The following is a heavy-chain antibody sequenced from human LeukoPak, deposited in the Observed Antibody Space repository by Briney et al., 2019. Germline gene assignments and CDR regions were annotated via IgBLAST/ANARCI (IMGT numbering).Heavy chain of an antibody. V-gene: IGHV1-2*02. CDR1: GDIFSSYA. CDR3: ARSDGFSGYSSLGDS. CDR2: INPNSGDT. Sequence: GASVKVSCKASGDIFSSYAISWVRQAPGQAREWMGGINPNSGDTNYAQKFQGRVTMTRDTSISTAYMELSRLRSDDTAVYYCARSDGFSGYSSLGDSWGQGTLVTVSS. J-gene: IGHJ5*01. D-gene: IGHD3-22*01.